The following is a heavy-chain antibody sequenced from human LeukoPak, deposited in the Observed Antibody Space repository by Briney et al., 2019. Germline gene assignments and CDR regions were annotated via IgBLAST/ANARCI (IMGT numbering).Heavy chain of an antibody. CDR2: INTGNGNT. Sequence: GASVKVSCKASGYTFTRYAMHWVRQAPGQRLEWMGWINTGNGNTKYSQKFQVRVTFTRDTSASTAYMELSSLRSEDTAVYYYARSGGVYDFWSGYFHEGYYFDYWGQGTLVTVSS. V-gene: IGHV1-3*04. J-gene: IGHJ4*02. D-gene: IGHD3-3*01. CDR1: GYTFTRYA. CDR3: ARSGGVYDFWSGYFHEGYYFDY.